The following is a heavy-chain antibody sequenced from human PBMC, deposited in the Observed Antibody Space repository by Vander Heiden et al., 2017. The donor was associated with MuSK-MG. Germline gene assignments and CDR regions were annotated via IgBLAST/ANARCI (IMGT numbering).Heavy chain of an antibody. CDR2: IYYSGST. CDR1: GGPISSYY. V-gene: IGHV4-59*01. Sequence: QVQLQESGPGLVKPSETLSLTCTVSGGPISSYYWSWIRQPPGKGLEWIGYIYYSGSTNYNPSLKSRVTISVDTSKNQFSLKLSSVTAADTAVYYCAREGEWNDHYYYYYYMDVWGKGTTVTVSS. D-gene: IGHD1-1*01. J-gene: IGHJ6*03. CDR3: AREGEWNDHYYYYYYMDV.